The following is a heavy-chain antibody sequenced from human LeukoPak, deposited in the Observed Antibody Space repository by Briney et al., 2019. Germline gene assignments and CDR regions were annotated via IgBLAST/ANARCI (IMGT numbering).Heavy chain of an antibody. CDR1: GGSINSYY. D-gene: IGHD1-7*01. V-gene: IGHV4-4*07. CDR3: AGVNYLAPFDY. J-gene: IGHJ4*02. CDR2: IYSSGST. Sequence: ETLSLSCRGSGGSINSYYGSWIRQSAGKGLEWIGRIYSSGSTNYNPSLESRVTMSVDTSKNQFYLKLTSVTAADTAVYYCAGVNYLAPFDYWGQGTQVTVSS.